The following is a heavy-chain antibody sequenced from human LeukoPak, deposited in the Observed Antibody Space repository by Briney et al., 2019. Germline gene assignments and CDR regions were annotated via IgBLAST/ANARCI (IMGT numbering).Heavy chain of an antibody. CDR1: GYTFTGYY. D-gene: IGHD3-10*01. CDR3: ASLRGGFGELLVDI. Sequence: ASVKVSCKASGYTFTGYYMHWVRQAPGQGLEWMGWINPDSGGTNYAQKLQGRFPMTRDTSISKAYMELSRLRSDDTAVYYCASLRGGFGELLVDIWGQGTMVTVSS. J-gene: IGHJ3*02. CDR2: INPDSGGT. V-gene: IGHV1-2*02.